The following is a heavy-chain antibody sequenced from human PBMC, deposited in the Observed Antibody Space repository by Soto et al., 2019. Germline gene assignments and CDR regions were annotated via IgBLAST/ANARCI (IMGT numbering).Heavy chain of an antibody. CDR1: GFTFSSYG. Sequence: ESGGGVVQPGRSLRLSCAASGFTFSSYGMHWVRQAPGKGLEWVAVISYDGSNKYYADSVKGRFTISRDNSKNTLYLQMNSLRAEDTAVYYCAKTEGFEMAPGYWGQGTLVTVSS. V-gene: IGHV3-30*18. CDR3: AKTEGFEMAPGY. CDR2: ISYDGSNK. J-gene: IGHJ4*02.